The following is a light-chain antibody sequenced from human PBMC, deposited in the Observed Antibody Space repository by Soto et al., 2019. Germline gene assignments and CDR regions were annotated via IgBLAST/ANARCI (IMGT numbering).Light chain of an antibody. CDR1: QDIKNY. J-gene: IGKJ5*01. CDR3: QQYNNWPLT. CDR2: DAS. Sequence: DIQMPQSQSYLCASVAHSVTITCQASQDIKNYLNWYQQKSGKAPKLLIYDASDLETGVPSRFSGSGSGTEFALTITSLQSEDFAVYCCQQYNNWPLTFGPGTRLEIK. V-gene: IGKV1-33*01.